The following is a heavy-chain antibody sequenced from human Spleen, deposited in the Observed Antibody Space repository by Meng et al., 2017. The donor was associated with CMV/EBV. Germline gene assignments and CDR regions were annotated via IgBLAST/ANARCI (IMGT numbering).Heavy chain of an antibody. CDR1: GYTFTSYD. D-gene: IGHD3-16*01. Sequence: SGYTFTSYDINWVRHATGQGLEWMGWMNPNSGNTGYAQKFQGRVTMTRNTSISTAYMEVSSLRSEDTAVYYCARGGQRLRLGEYFDYWAQGTLVTVSS. CDR2: MNPNSGNT. V-gene: IGHV1-8*01. CDR3: ARGGQRLRLGEYFDY. J-gene: IGHJ4*02.